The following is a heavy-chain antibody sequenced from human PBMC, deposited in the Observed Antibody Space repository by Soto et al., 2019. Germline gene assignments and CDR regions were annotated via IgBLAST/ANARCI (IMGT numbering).Heavy chain of an antibody. D-gene: IGHD1-7*01. Sequence: GGSLRLSCAASGFTFGSYAMSWVRQAPGGELEWVSAITGSGRSTYYTDSVEGRFAISRDNSKSTLYLQMNGLRAEDTAVYYCAKTIGPEHLTGTTRVNRFDPWGQGTLVTVSS. CDR2: ITGSGRST. J-gene: IGHJ5*02. CDR1: GFTFGSYA. CDR3: AKTIGPEHLTGTTRVNRFDP. V-gene: IGHV3-23*01.